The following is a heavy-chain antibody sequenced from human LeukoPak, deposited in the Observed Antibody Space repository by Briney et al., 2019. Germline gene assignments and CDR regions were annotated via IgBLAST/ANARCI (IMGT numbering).Heavy chain of an antibody. Sequence: PSETLSLTCTVSGGSISSTSYYWGWIRQPPGKGLEWIGYIYYSGSTNYNPSLKSRVTISVDTSKNQFSLKLSSVTAADTAVYYCARVQYYDFWSGYQHYYYYMDVWGKGTTVTVSS. V-gene: IGHV4-61*05. CDR2: IYYSGST. D-gene: IGHD3-3*01. J-gene: IGHJ6*03. CDR1: GGSISSTSYY. CDR3: ARVQYYDFWSGYQHYYYYMDV.